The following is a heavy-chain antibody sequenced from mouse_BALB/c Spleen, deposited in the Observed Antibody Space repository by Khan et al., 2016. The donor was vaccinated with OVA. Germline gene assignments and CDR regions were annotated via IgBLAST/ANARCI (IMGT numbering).Heavy chain of an antibody. V-gene: IGHV9-1*02. Sequence: QIQLVQSGPELKKPGETVKISCKASGYTFTNYGMNWVKQAPGKGLKWMGWINTYTGEPTYTDAFKGRFAFSLETSASTAYLQSNNLKIEDMATYFCARGASYWYFDVWGAGTTVTVSS. CDR1: GYTFTNYG. CDR3: ARGASYWYFDV. CDR2: INTYTGEP. J-gene: IGHJ1*01.